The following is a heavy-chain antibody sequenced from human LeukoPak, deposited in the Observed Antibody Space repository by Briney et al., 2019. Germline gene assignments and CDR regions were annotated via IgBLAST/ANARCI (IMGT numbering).Heavy chain of an antibody. V-gene: IGHV3-23*01. Sequence: PGGSLRLSCAASGFTFSSYAMSWVRQAPGKGLEWVSGISTSGGTTSYADSVKGRFTISRGNPRNTLYMQMNSLRAEDTAVYYCAIMHRYYDGSGYWVQWGQGTLVTVSS. CDR3: AIMHRYYDGSGYWVQ. D-gene: IGHD3-22*01. CDR1: GFTFSSYA. CDR2: ISTSGGTT. J-gene: IGHJ4*02.